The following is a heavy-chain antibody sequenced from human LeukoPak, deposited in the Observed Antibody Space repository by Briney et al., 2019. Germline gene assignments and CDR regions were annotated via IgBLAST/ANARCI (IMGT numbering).Heavy chain of an antibody. V-gene: IGHV4-59*01. CDR1: GGFISTYY. J-gene: IGHJ6*02. Sequence: SETLSLTCTVSGGFISTYYWNWIRQPPGKGLEWLGFLSSSGSTNYNPSLKSRVTFSLDTSKNQFSLNLSSVTAADTAVYYCARLRAQEWELLEFYYGMDVWGQGTTVTVSS. CDR3: ARLRAQEWELLEFYYGMDV. CDR2: LSSSGST. D-gene: IGHD1-26*01.